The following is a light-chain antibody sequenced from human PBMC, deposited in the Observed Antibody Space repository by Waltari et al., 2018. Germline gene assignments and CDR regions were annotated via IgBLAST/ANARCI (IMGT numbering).Light chain of an antibody. CDR3: QQYYSTPYT. CDR2: GAS. Sequence: DIQMTQSPSTLSASVGDTVIFSCRASQSITTSLAWYQQKPGKAPDVLLYGASNLESGVPSRFSGSGSGTEFTLTISSLQAEDVAVYYCQQYYSTPYTFGQGTKLEIK. CDR1: QSITTS. V-gene: IGKV1-5*03. J-gene: IGKJ2*01.